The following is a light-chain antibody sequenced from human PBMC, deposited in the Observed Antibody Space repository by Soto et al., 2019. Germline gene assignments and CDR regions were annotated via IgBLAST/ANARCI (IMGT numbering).Light chain of an antibody. Sequence: DIQMTQSPPTLSASVGDRVTITCRASQSISGWLAWYQQKPGKAPKLPIYDASNLESGVPSRFSGSGSGTEFTLTISSLQPDDFATYYCQQYSSYWTFGQGTKVDIK. V-gene: IGKV1-5*01. J-gene: IGKJ1*01. CDR3: QQYSSYWT. CDR1: QSISGW. CDR2: DAS.